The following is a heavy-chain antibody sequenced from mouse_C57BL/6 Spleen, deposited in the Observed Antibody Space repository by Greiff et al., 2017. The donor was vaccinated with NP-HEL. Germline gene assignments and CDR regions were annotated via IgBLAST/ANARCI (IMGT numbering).Heavy chain of an antibody. CDR2: INPNNGGT. J-gene: IGHJ2*01. Sequence: VQLKQSGPELVKPGASVKISCKASGYTFTDYYMNWVKQSHGKSLEWIGDINPNNGGTSYNQKFKGKATLTVDKSSSTAYMELRSLTSEDSAVYYCARTGDGYYDDWGQGTTLTVSS. D-gene: IGHD2-3*01. CDR1: GYTFTDYY. CDR3: ARTGDGYYDD. V-gene: IGHV1-26*01.